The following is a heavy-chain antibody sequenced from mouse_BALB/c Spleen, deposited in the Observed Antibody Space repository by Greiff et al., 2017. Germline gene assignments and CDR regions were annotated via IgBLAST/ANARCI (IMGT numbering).Heavy chain of an antibody. CDR3: ARSGTTARFDY. CDR2: ISSGSSTI. CDR1: GFTFSSFG. Sequence: EVQLVESGGGLVQPGGSRKLSCAASGFTFSSFGMHWVRQAPEKGLEWVAYISSGSSTIYYADTVKVRFTISRDNPKNTLFLQMTSLRSEDTAMYYCARSGTTARFDYWGQGTTLTVSS. J-gene: IGHJ2*01. V-gene: IGHV5-17*02. D-gene: IGHD1-2*01.